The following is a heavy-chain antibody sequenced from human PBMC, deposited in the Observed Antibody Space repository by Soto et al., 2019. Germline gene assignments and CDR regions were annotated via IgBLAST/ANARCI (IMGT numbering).Heavy chain of an antibody. CDR1: GFTFSSYA. J-gene: IGHJ4*02. CDR3: AREAEAFDY. V-gene: IGHV3-30-3*01. CDR2: ILYDGSNK. Sequence: QVQLVESGGGVVQPGRSLRLSCAASGFTFSSYAVHWVRQAPGKGLVWVAVILYDGSNKYYADSVKGRFIISRDNSKNTLYLQMNSLRVDDTAVYYCAREAEAFDYWGQGTLVTVSS.